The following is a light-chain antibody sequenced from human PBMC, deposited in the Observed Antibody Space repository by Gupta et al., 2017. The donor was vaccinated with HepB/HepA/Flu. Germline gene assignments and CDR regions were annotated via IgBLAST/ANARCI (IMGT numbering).Light chain of an antibody. CDR3: QHDGSSPLSA. Sequence: PGEGATLSCKTSQSINSNYLAWYQQKPGQTPRLVIYDTSSRATGIPDRFSGSGSGTEFTLTIRRLEPEDFAMYYCQHDGSSPLSAFGQGTKLEIK. CDR1: QSINSNY. J-gene: IGKJ2*01. CDR2: DTS. V-gene: IGKV3-20*01.